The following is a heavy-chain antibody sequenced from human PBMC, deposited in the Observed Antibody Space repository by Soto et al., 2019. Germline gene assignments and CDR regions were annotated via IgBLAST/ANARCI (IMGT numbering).Heavy chain of an antibody. D-gene: IGHD3-16*01. J-gene: IGHJ4*02. CDR3: ARDGVLCRAGFDS. CDR1: GFTFSNYY. V-gene: IGHV3-11*01. CDR2: ISTSCTST. Sequence: QVQLVESGGGLVKPGGSLRLSCAVSGFTFSNYYMAWIRQAPGKGLEWVSYISTSCTSTFYADSVKDRFTISRDNAENSLFLQMDSLRVEDTAVYFCARDGVLCRAGFDSWGQGTLVTVAS.